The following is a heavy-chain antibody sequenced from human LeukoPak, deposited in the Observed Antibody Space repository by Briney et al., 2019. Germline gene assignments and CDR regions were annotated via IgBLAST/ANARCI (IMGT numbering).Heavy chain of an antibody. CDR2: INAGNGNT. J-gene: IGHJ5*02. V-gene: IGHV1-3*01. CDR3: ARGDIVVVPATPSGFDP. CDR1: GYTFTIYA. D-gene: IGHD2-2*01. Sequence: ASVKVSCKASGYTFTIYAMHWVRQAPGQRLEWMGWINAGNGNTKYSQKFQGRVTITRDTSASTAYMELSSLRSEDTAVYYCARGDIVVVPATPSGFDPWGQGTLVTVSS.